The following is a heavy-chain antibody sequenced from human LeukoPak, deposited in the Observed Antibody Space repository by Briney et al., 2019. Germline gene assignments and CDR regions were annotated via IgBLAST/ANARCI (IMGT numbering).Heavy chain of an antibody. D-gene: IGHD4-17*01. CDR2: IYYSGST. J-gene: IGHJ4*02. Sequence: SETLSLTCTVSGGSISSYYWSWIRQPPGKGLEWIGDIYYSGSTNYNPSHKSRVTISVDTSKNQFSLKLSSVTAADTAVYYCASTTVTTGGVDYWGQGTLVTVSS. V-gene: IGHV4-59*01. CDR1: GGSISSYY. CDR3: ASTTVTTGGVDY.